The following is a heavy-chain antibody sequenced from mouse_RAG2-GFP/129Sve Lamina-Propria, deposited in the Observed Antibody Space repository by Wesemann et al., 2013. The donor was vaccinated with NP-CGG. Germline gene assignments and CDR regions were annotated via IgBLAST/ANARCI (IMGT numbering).Heavy chain of an antibody. CDR1: GYSFTSYY. V-gene: IGHV1-52*01. Sequence: QVQLQQSGPELVKPGASVKISCKASGYSFTSYYIHWVKQRPGQGLEWIGKIDPSDSETHYNQKFKDKATLTVDKSSSTAYMELRSLTSEDSAVYYCARNYDYERYAMDYWGQGTSVTVSS. CDR3: ARNYDYERYAMDY. D-gene: IGHD2-4*01. CDR2: IDPSDSET. J-gene: IGHJ4*01.